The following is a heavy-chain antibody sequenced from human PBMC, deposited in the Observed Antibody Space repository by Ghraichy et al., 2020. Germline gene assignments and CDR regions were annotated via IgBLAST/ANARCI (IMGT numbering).Heavy chain of an antibody. J-gene: IGHJ6*02. CDR3: ARAMEQQLVRSYYGMDV. D-gene: IGHD6-13*01. CDR1: GFTFSDYY. V-gene: IGHV3-11*01. Sequence: GGSLRLSCAASGFTFSDYYMSWIRQAPGKGLEWVSYISSSGSTIYYADSVKGRFTISRDNAKNSLYLQMNSLRAEDTAVYYCARAMEQQLVRSYYGMDVWGQGTTVTVSS. CDR2: ISSSGSTI.